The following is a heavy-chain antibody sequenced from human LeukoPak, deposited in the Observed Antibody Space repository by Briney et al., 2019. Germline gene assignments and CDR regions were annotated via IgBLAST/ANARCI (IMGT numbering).Heavy chain of an antibody. Sequence: SETLSLTCTVSGGSISSGGYYWSWIRQPPGKGLEWIGSIYHSGSTYYNPSLKGRVTISVDTSKNQFSLKLSSVTAADTAVYYCARSGVAAADNWFDPWGQEPWSPSPQ. CDR2: IYHSGST. V-gene: IGHV4-39*07. CDR3: ARSGVAAADNWFDP. D-gene: IGHD6-13*01. J-gene: IGHJ5*02. CDR1: GGSISSGGYY.